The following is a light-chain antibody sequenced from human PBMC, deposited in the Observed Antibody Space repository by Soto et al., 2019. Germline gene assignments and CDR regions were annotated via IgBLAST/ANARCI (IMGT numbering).Light chain of an antibody. CDR3: QQLYIFPLT. Sequence: DIHLTQSPSFLCASVGDRVTITCRASQGISSFLAWYQQKPGKAPNMLMYAASTLQSGVPSRFSGGESGTEYTLTISSLQPEDSATFYCQQLYIFPLTFGQGTRLEIK. CDR1: QGISSF. CDR2: AAS. V-gene: IGKV1-9*01. J-gene: IGKJ5*01.